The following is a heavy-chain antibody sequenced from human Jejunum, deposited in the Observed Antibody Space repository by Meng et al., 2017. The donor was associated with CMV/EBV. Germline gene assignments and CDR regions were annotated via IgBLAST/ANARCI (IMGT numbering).Heavy chain of an antibody. V-gene: IGHV4-30-4*01. D-gene: IGHD3-3*01. CDR2: IHDTGST. CDR3: ARGSIFVSFDS. J-gene: IGHJ4*02. Sequence: QGQLQESGPGLVKPSQTLSLTCTVPGGSISGGDYYWSWIRQPPGKGLEWIGYIHDTGSTYYNPSLTSRVDISVGTSNNQFSLTLTSVTAADTAVYFCARGSIFVSFDSWGQGTLVTVSS. CDR1: GGSISGGDYY.